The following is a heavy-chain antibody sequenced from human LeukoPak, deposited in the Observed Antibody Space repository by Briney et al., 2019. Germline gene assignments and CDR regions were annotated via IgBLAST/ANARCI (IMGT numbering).Heavy chain of an antibody. Sequence: SVKVSCKASGYTFTSYDINWVRQAPGQGLEWMGGIIPIFGTANYAQKFQGRVTITADESTSTAYMELSSLRSEDTAVYYCARDPLPPRYSSSWYAQKDIDYWGQGTLVTVSS. D-gene: IGHD6-13*01. V-gene: IGHV1-69*13. J-gene: IGHJ4*02. CDR1: GYTFTSYD. CDR2: IIPIFGTA. CDR3: ARDPLPPRYSSSWYAQKDIDY.